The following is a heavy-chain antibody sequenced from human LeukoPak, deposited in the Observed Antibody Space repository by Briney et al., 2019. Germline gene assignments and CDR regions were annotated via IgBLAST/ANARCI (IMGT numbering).Heavy chain of an antibody. Sequence: PGRSLRLSCAASGFTFSSYAMHWVRQAPGKGLEWVAVISYDGSNKYYADSVKGRFTISRDNSKNTLYLQMNSLRAEDTAVYYCARYSSSPGRAHYFDYWGQGTLVTVSS. CDR1: GFTFSSYA. CDR2: ISYDGSNK. V-gene: IGHV3-30*04. J-gene: IGHJ4*02. D-gene: IGHD6-13*01. CDR3: ARYSSSPGRAHYFDY.